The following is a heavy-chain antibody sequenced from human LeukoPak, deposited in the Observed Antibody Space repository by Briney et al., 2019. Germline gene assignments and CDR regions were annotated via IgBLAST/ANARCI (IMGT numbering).Heavy chain of an antibody. CDR2: IWYDGSNK. J-gene: IGHJ4*02. CDR3: AKGRALEVVAAFNY. CDR1: GFTFSSYG. V-gene: IGHV3-33*06. D-gene: IGHD2-15*01. Sequence: GGSLRLSCAASGFTFSSYGMHWVRQAPGKGLEWVAVIWYDGSNKYYADSVKGRFTISRDNSKNTLYLQMNSLRAEDTAVYYCAKGRALEVVAAFNYWGQGTVVTVSS.